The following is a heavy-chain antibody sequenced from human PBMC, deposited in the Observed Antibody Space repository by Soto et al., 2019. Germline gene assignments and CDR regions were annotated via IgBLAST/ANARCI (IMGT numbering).Heavy chain of an antibody. CDR1: GYTFTGYY. Sequence: QVHLVQSGAEVKKPGASVKVSCKASGYTFTGYYIHWVRQAPGQGLEWMGVINTKSGGANIAQKFQSWVTMTRDTSISTTYMELSNLRSNDTAVYYCARDYYDGSASYGIEFWGQGTMVTVAS. V-gene: IGHV1-2*04. D-gene: IGHD3-16*01. CDR2: INTKSGGA. J-gene: IGHJ3*01. CDR3: ARDYYDGSASYGIEF.